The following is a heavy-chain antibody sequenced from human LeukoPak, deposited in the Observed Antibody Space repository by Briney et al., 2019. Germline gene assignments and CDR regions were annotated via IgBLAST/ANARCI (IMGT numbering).Heavy chain of an antibody. CDR3: ARFGGGIAAATFDP. CDR2: IYYSGST. J-gene: IGHJ5*02. V-gene: IGHV4-59*01. CDR1: GGSMSNYY. D-gene: IGHD6-13*01. Sequence: SETLSLTCTVSGGSMSNYYWNWIRQPPGKGLEWIGYIYYSGSTNYNPSLKSRVTISVDTSKNQFSLKLSSVTAADTAVYYCARFGGGIAAATFDPWGQGTLVTVSS.